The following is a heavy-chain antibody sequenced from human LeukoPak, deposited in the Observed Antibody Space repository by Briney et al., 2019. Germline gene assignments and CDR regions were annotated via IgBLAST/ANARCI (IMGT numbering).Heavy chain of an antibody. V-gene: IGHV4-34*01. CDR2: INHSGST. CDR1: GGSFSGYY. J-gene: IGHJ5*02. Sequence: SETLSLTCAVYGGSFSGYYWSWIRQPPGKGLEWIGEINHSGSTNYNPSLKSRVTISVDTSKNQFSLKLSSVTAADTAVYYCARGTGWFDPWGQGTLVTVSS. CDR3: ARGTGWFDP.